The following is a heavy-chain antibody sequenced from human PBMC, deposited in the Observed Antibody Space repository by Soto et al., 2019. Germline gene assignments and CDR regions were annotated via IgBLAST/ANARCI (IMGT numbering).Heavy chain of an antibody. V-gene: IGHV3-23*01. Sequence: GGSLRLSCAASGFTFSSYAMSWVRQAPGKGLEWVSAISGSGGSTYYADSVKGRFTISRDNSKNTLYLQMNSLRAEDTAVYYCAKTGRRAPRLYYYYYMDVWGKGTTVTVSS. CDR1: GFTFSSYA. D-gene: IGHD4-17*01. J-gene: IGHJ6*03. CDR2: ISGSGGST. CDR3: AKTGRRAPRLYYYYYMDV.